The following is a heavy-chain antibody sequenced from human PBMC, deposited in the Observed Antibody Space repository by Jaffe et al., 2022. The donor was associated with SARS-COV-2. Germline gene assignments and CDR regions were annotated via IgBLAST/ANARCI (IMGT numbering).Heavy chain of an antibody. V-gene: IGHV3-7*01. J-gene: IGHJ3*02. D-gene: IGHD2-8*01. CDR1: GFTFSSYW. CDR2: STLDGSEK. Sequence: EVRLVESGGTLVQPGGSLRLSCAASGFTFSSYWMTWVRQAPGKGLEWVATSTLDGSEKYNVDSVKGRFTISRDNAKNSLSLQLNSLRAEDSAVYYCVRRNNGSYDIWGQGTMVTVSS. CDR3: VRRNNGSYDI.